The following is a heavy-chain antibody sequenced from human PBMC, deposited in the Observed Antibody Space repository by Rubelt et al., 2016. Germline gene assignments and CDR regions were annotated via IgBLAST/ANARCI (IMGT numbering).Heavy chain of an antibody. CDR3: ARVPGRLAPYWYFNL. J-gene: IGHJ2*01. D-gene: IGHD3-10*01. CDR2: IKQLGSEK. V-gene: IGHV3-7*01. Sequence: GGSLRLSCVGSGFSFGSHWMSWVRQAPGKGLEWVASIKQLGSEKHYVDSVRTRFTISSDDARSSLFLQMNSLRADDTAVYYCARVPGRLAPYWYFNLWGRGTLVTVSS. CDR1: GFSFGSHW.